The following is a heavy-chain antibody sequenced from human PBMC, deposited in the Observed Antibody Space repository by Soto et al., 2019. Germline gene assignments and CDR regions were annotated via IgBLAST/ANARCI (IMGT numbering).Heavy chain of an antibody. V-gene: IGHV1-2*04. D-gene: IGHD2-2*02. CDR3: ARGQRAYCSSTSCYIRGVGYYYYYGMDV. CDR2: INPNSGGT. CDR1: GYTFTGYY. Sequence: GASVKVSCMASGYTFTGYYMHWVRQAPGQWLEWMGWINPNSGGTNYAQKFQGWVTMTRDTSISTAYMELSRLRSDDTAVYYCARGQRAYCSSTSCYIRGVGYYYYYGMDVWGQGTTVT. J-gene: IGHJ6*02.